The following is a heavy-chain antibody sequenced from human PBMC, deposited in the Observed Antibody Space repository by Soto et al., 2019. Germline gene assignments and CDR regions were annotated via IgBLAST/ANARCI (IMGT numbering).Heavy chain of an antibody. CDR3: ARVTGDRYYSYYMDV. Sequence: QLQLVESGGGVVQPGRSLRLSCAASGFTFSNYDMHWVRQAPGKGLEWVAGISYDGTKTYYADSVTGRFTVSRDNSKNTLYLQMNSLRVEDTAVYYCARVTGDRYYSYYMDVWGKGTTVTVSS. CDR2: ISYDGTKT. D-gene: IGHD7-27*01. V-gene: IGHV3-33*05. CDR1: GFTFSNYD. J-gene: IGHJ6*03.